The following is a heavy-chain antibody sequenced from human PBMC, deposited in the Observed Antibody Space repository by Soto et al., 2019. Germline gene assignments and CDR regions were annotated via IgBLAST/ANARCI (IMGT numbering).Heavy chain of an antibody. D-gene: IGHD1-7*01. J-gene: IGHJ5*02. V-gene: IGHV4-34*01. Sequence: QVQLQQWGAGLLKPSETLSLTCAVYGGSFSGYYWSWIRQPPGKGLEWIGEINHSGSTNYNPSLKSRVTISVDTSKNQFSLKLSSVTAADTAVYYCARGRRLGVITGTTGWFDPWGQGTLVTVSS. CDR3: ARGRRLGVITGTTGWFDP. CDR2: INHSGST. CDR1: GGSFSGYY.